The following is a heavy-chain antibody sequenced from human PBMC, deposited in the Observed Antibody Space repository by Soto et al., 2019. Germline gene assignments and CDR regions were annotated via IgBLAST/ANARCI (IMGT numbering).Heavy chain of an antibody. CDR2: INHSGST. CDR3: ARDFAYFDS. D-gene: IGHD3-3*01. Sequence: AVYGGSFSGYYWSWIRQPPGKGLEWIGEINHSGSTNYNPSLKSRVTISVDTSKNQFSLKLSSVTAADTAVYFCARDFAYFDSWGQGTLVTVSS. V-gene: IGHV4-34*01. J-gene: IGHJ4*02. CDR1: GGSFSGYY.